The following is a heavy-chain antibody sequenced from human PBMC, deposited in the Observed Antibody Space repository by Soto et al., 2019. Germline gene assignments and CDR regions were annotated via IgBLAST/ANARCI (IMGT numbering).Heavy chain of an antibody. Sequence: QVQLVQSGAEVKKPGTSVRISCKTSGYTFSNYDINWVRQAAGQGLEWMGWMNPKSGYTGSARNFQGRVTMTRDISMTTAYMELSSLRSEDTAMYYCARVMGSVDFWGQGTLVTVSS. CDR2: MNPKSGYT. CDR1: GYTFSNYD. J-gene: IGHJ4*02. CDR3: ARVMGSVDF. V-gene: IGHV1-8*01. D-gene: IGHD1-26*01.